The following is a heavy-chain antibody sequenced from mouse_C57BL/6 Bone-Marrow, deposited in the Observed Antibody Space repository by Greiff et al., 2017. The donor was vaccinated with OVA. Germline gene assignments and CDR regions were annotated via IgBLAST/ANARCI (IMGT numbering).Heavy chain of an antibody. CDR3: TTRRYYDYPWFAY. CDR2: IDPENGDT. CDR1: GFNIKDDY. Sequence: VQLQQSGAELVRPGASVKLSCTASGFNIKDDYMHWVKQRPEQGLEWIGRIDPENGDTEYASKFQGKATITADTSSNTAYLQLSSLTSEDTAVYYCTTRRYYDYPWFAYWGQGTLVTVSA. J-gene: IGHJ3*01. V-gene: IGHV14-4*01. D-gene: IGHD2-4*01.